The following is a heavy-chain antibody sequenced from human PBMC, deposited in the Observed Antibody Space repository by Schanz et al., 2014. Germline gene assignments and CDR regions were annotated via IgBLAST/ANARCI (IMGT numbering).Heavy chain of an antibody. CDR1: GFTFSSHW. J-gene: IGHJ4*02. V-gene: IGHV3-74*02. D-gene: IGHD5-12*01. CDR3: ARKVVATIGGYYDN. Sequence: EVQLVESGGGVVQPGGSLRLSCAASGFTFSSHWMHWVRQDPGKGLVWVARINSVGSNTDYADSVTGRFTISRDNAKNTLYLQMNTLRAEDTAVYYCARKVVATIGGYYDNWGQGTLVTVSS. CDR2: INSVGSNT.